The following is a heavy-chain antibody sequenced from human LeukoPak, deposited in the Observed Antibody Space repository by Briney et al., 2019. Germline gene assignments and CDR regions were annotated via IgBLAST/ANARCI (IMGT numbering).Heavy chain of an antibody. CDR2: IYYSGST. Sequence: PSETLSLTCTVSGGSISSYYWSWIRQPPGKGPEWIGYIYYSGSTNYNPSLKSRVTISVDTSKNQFSLKLSSVTAADTAVYYCARSSPQYYYYYGMDVWGQGTTVTVSS. V-gene: IGHV4-59*08. J-gene: IGHJ6*02. CDR3: ARSSPQYYYYYGMDV. CDR1: GGSISSYY.